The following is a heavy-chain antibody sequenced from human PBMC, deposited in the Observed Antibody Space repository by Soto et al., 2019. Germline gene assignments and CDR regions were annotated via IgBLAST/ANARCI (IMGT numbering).Heavy chain of an antibody. CDR1: GYTFSTYD. J-gene: IGHJ6*02. Sequence: ASVKVSCKTSGYTFSTYDINWVRQAPGQGLEWMGWMNPNSGDTGYAQKFLGRLTMTRDSTIRTVYMELSSLSSEDTAVYYCARVNYYGSGSYQDFFYFYALDVWGQGTTVSVSS. CDR2: MNPNSGDT. D-gene: IGHD3-10*01. V-gene: IGHV1-8*01. CDR3: ARVNYYGSGSYQDFFYFYALDV.